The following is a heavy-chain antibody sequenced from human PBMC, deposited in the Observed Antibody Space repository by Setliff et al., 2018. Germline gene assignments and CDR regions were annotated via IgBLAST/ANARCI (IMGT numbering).Heavy chain of an antibody. Sequence: VSCKASGYTFTGSYMHWVRQAPGQGLEWMGRINPNSGGTNYAQKFQGRVTMTRDTSISTAYMELSRLRSDDTAVYYCARVAVGAMGADYWGQGTLVTVSS. D-gene: IGHD1-26*01. CDR3: ARVAVGAMGADY. CDR1: GYTFTGSY. CDR2: INPNSGGT. J-gene: IGHJ4*02. V-gene: IGHV1-2*06.